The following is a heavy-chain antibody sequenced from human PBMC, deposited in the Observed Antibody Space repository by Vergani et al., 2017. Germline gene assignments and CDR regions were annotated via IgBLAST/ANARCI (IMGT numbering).Heavy chain of an antibody. V-gene: IGHV5-51*01. Sequence: EVQLVQSGAEVKKPGESLNISCQISGYSFTNYWIGWVRQMPGKGLEWMGIIHPADSDIRYSPSFQGQVTISVDKSISTAYLQRSSLRASDSAMYYCARLYGRDSSGSKYFDYWGQGTLVTVSS. CDR3: ARLYGRDSSGSKYFDY. CDR2: IHPADSDI. D-gene: IGHD3-22*01. CDR1: GYSFTNYW. J-gene: IGHJ4*02.